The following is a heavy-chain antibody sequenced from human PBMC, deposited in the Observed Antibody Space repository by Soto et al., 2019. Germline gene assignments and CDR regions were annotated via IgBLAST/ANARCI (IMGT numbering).Heavy chain of an antibody. V-gene: IGHV2-70*11. D-gene: IGHD6-19*01. CDR1: GFSLRTSGMC. J-gene: IGHJ4*02. Sequence: SGPTLVNPTQTLTLTCTFSGFSLRTSGMCVSWIRQPPGKALEWLARIDWDDDKYYNTSLKTRLTISKDTSKNQVVLTMTNMDPVDTATYYCARIRSGWYLVDYWGQGTLVTV. CDR2: IDWDDDK. CDR3: ARIRSGWYLVDY.